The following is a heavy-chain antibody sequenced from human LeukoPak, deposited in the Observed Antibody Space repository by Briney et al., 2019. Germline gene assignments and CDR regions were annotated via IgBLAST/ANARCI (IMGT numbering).Heavy chain of an antibody. CDR3: ARLRGGDGYNTYYFDY. CDR1: GYSFTTYW. Sequence: GESLKISCKGSGYSFTTYWIAWVRQMPGKGLEWMGIVYPGDSDTTYSPSFQGQVTISADRSISTAYLQWSSLKASDTAMYYCARLRGGDGYNTYYFDYWGQGTLVTVSS. J-gene: IGHJ4*02. D-gene: IGHD5-24*01. CDR2: VYPGDSDT. V-gene: IGHV5-51*01.